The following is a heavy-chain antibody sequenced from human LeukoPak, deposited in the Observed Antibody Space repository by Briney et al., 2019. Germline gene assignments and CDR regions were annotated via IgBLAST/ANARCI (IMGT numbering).Heavy chain of an antibody. CDR3: ARTTEGYAGGPGYSYYYYMDV. J-gene: IGHJ6*03. CDR1: GDSISSYY. D-gene: IGHD5-12*01. CDR2: MSYSGST. Sequence: SETLSLTCTVSGDSISSYYWSWIRQPPGKGLEWIGYMSYSGSTNYNPSLKSRVTISVDTSKNQFSLKLRSVTAADTAVYYCARTTEGYAGGPGYSYYYYMDVWGKGTTVTISS. V-gene: IGHV4-59*01.